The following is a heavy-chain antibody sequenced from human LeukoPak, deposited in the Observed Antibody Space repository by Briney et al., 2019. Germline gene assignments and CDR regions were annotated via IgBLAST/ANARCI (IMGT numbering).Heavy chain of an antibody. D-gene: IGHD6-19*01. Sequence: SETLSLTCTVSGGSISSYYWSWIRQPPGKGLEWIGYIYYSGSTNYNPSLKSRVTISVDTSKNQFSLRLSSVTAADTAVYYCATSGYSSGWYLYAFDIWGQGTMVTVSS. J-gene: IGHJ3*02. CDR2: IYYSGST. CDR1: GGSISSYY. CDR3: ATSGYSSGWYLYAFDI. V-gene: IGHV4-59*08.